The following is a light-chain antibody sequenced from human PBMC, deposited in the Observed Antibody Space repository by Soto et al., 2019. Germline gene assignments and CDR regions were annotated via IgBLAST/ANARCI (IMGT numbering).Light chain of an antibody. CDR3: HQYDNAPFT. CDR1: QNIGSN. J-gene: IGKJ3*01. V-gene: IGKV3-15*01. CDR2: GAS. Sequence: EVVMTQSPATLSASPGERVILSCRASQNIGSNLAWYQQRPGQAPRLLMYGASTRATETPARFSGSGSATDFALTISRLEPEDSAVYYCHQYDNAPFTFGPGTRVGIK.